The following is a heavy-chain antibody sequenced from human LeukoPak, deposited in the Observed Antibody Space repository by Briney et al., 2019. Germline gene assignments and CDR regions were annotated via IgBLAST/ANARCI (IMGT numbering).Heavy chain of an antibody. CDR1: GFTFSSYS. CDR3: ARVRGVTGRLDY. J-gene: IGHJ4*02. D-gene: IGHD3-10*01. Sequence: GGSLRLSCAASGFTFSSYSMNWVRQAPGKGLEWVSSISSSSSSYIYYADSVKGRFTISRDNAKNSLYLQMNSLRAEDTAVYYCARVRGVTGRLDYWGQGTLVTVSS. V-gene: IGHV3-21*01. CDR2: ISSSSSSYI.